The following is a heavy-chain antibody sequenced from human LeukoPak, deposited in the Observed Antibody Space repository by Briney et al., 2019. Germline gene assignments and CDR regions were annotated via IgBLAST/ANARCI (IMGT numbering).Heavy chain of an antibody. CDR2: IYYSGST. CDR1: GGSVSSGSYY. CDR3: ARRYGSGSYNWFDP. Sequence: SETLSLTCTVSGGSVSSGSYYWSWIRQPPGKGLEWIGYIYYSGSTNYNPSLKSRVTISVDTSKNQFSLKLSSVTAADTAVYYCARRYGSGSYNWFDPWGQGTLVTVSS. V-gene: IGHV4-61*01. J-gene: IGHJ5*02. D-gene: IGHD3-10*01.